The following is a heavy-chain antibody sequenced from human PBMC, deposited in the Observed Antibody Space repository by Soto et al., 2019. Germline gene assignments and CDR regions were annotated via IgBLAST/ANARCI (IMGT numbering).Heavy chain of an antibody. Sequence: QVTLKESGPVVVKPTETLTLTCTVSGFSLINGRLGVSWIRQSPGKALEWLAHIFANDEKSYKTSLKNRLTISKDTSRGQMVLTMTNTDPVDSATYYCARALDYYDSANFHGVKNFDLWGQGTLVTVSS. D-gene: IGHD3-9*01. CDR3: ARALDYYDSANFHGVKNFDL. CDR2: IFANDEK. J-gene: IGHJ4*02. CDR1: GFSLINGRLG. V-gene: IGHV2-26*01.